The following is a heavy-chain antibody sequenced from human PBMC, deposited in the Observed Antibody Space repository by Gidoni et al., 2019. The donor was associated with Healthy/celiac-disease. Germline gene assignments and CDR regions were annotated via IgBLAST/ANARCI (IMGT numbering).Heavy chain of an antibody. CDR3: AKASGGYCSSTSCRLYYYYGMDV. CDR2: ISWDGGST. Sequence: EVQLVESGGVVVQPGGSLSLSCAASGFNLHAYTLHWVRPAPGKGLEWVSLISWDGGSTYYADSVKGRFTISRDNSKNSLYLQMNSLRTEDTALYYCAKASGGYCSSTSCRLYYYYGMDVWGQGTTVTVSS. D-gene: IGHD2-2*03. CDR1: GFNLHAYT. J-gene: IGHJ6*02. V-gene: IGHV3-43*01.